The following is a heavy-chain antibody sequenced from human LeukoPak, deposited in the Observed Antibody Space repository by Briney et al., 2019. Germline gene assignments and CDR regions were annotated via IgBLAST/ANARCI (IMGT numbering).Heavy chain of an antibody. CDR2: INGSGGST. J-gene: IGHJ5*01. V-gene: IGHV3-23*01. D-gene: IGHD4-17*01. CDR1: GFTFSSYA. CDR3: ANPPTVTKIRFDS. Sequence: GGSPRLSCAASGFTFSSYAMSWVRQAPGKGLEWVSDINGSGGSTYYADSVKGRFTIPRDNLKNTLYLQMNSLRAEDTAVYYCANPPTVTKIRFDSWGQGTLVTVSS.